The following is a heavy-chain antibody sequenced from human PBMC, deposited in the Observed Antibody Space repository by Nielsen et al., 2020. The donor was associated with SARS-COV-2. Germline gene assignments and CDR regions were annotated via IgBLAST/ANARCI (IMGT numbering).Heavy chain of an antibody. J-gene: IGHJ4*02. CDR2: INSDGSFT. V-gene: IGHV3-74*01. CDR3: ARETIDHTSSFFDY. CDR1: GFTFSSYW. D-gene: IGHD2-2*01. Sequence: GESLKISCAVSGFTFSSYWMHWVRQAPGKGLVWVSRINSDGSFTSYADSVKGRFTISRDNAKNTLYLQMNSLRDEDTAVYYCARETIDHTSSFFDYWGQGTLVTVSS.